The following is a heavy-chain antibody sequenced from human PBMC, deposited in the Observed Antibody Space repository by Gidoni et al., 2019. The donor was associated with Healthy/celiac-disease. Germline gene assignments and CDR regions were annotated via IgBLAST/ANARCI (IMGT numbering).Heavy chain of an antibody. CDR3: ARDPAHYYDSSGISYGMDV. Sequence: EVQLVESGGGLVQPGGSLRLSCAASGFTFSSYEMHWVRQAPGKGLEWVSYISSSGSTIYYADSVKGRFTISRDNAKNSLYLQMNSLRAEDTAVYYCARDPAHYYDSSGISYGMDVWGQGTTVTVSS. D-gene: IGHD3-22*01. CDR2: ISSSGSTI. J-gene: IGHJ6*02. CDR1: GFTFSSYE. V-gene: IGHV3-48*03.